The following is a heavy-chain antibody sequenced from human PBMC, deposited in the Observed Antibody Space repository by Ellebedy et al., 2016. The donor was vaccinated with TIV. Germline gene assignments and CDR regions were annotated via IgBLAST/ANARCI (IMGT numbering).Heavy chain of an antibody. CDR1: GGSLSGFH. Sequence: SETLSLXXTVSGGSLSGFHWSWIRQTPGKGLEWIGYISYSGVTSYNPPLKSRVIISVDTSKNQFSLNLSSVTAADTAVYYCAKLGNPAQAAAATGSWGQGTLVTVSS. D-gene: IGHD6-13*01. V-gene: IGHV4-59*01. J-gene: IGHJ5*02. CDR3: AKLGNPAQAAAATGS. CDR2: ISYSGVT.